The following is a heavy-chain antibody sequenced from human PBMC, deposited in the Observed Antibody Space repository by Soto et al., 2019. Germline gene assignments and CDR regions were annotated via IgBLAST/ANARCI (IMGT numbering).Heavy chain of an antibody. V-gene: IGHV5-51*01. CDR2: INPVDSDT. CDR3: ARGEYSGYDFREKEYYFDY. J-gene: IGHJ4*02. Sequence: GESLKISCQGFGYSFTSFWIGWVRQMPGKGLEWMGIINPVDSDTRYSPSFQGQVTISVDKSITTAYLQWSSLKASDTAMYYCARGEYSGYDFREKEYYFDYWGQGTLVTVSS. CDR1: GYSFTSFW. D-gene: IGHD5-12*01.